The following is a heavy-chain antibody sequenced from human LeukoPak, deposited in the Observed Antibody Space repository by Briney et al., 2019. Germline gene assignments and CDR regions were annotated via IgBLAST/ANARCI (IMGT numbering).Heavy chain of an antibody. J-gene: IGHJ4*02. V-gene: IGHV6-1*01. CDR1: GDSVSTHSAG. Sequence: SQTLSLTFAISGDSVSTHSAGWSWIRQSPSRGLEWLGRTYYRSKWYNDYAVSVKSRITINPDTSKNQLSLHLNSVTPEDTAVYYCARGVNIVAAVFDYWGQGTLVTVSS. D-gene: IGHD1-26*01. CDR2: TYYRSKWYN. CDR3: ARGVNIVAAVFDY.